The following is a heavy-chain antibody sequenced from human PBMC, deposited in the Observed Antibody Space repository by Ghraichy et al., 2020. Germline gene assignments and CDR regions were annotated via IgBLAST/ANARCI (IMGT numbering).Heavy chain of an antibody. CDR2: IYYSGST. CDR1: GGSISSYY. J-gene: IGHJ4*02. V-gene: IGHV4-59*01. D-gene: IGHD6-19*01. Sequence: SETLSLTCTVSGGSISSYYWSWIRQPPGKGLEWIGYIYYSGSTNYNPSLKSRVTISVDTSKNQFSLKLSSVTAADTAVYYCASNPGYSSGWYHYWGQGTLVTVSS. CDR3: ASNPGYSSGWYHY.